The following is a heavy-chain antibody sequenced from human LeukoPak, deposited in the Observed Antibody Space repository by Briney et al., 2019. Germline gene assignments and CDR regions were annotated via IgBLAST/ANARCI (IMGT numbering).Heavy chain of an antibody. CDR2: INSDGSST. V-gene: IGHV3-74*01. CDR1: GFTFSSYW. CDR3: ARGLHCDFWSGYYKLDY. J-gene: IGHJ4*02. D-gene: IGHD3-3*01. Sequence: PGGSLRLSCAASGFTFSSYWMHWVRQAPGKGLVWVSRINSDGSSTSYADSVKGRFTISRDNAKNTLYLQMNSLRAEDTAVYYCARGLHCDFWSGYYKLDYWGQGTLVTVSS.